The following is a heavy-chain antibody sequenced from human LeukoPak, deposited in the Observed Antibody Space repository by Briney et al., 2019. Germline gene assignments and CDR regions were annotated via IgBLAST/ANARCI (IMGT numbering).Heavy chain of an antibody. J-gene: IGHJ4*02. CDR2: ISSSSSYI. Sequence: GGSLRLSCAASGFTFSSYSMNWVRQAPGKGLEWVSSISSSSSYIYYADSVKGRFTISRDNAKNSLYLQMNSLRAEDTAVYYCAREIDYYGSGSYQPFDYWGQGTLVTVSS. V-gene: IGHV3-21*01. D-gene: IGHD3-10*01. CDR1: GFTFSSYS. CDR3: AREIDYYGSGSYQPFDY.